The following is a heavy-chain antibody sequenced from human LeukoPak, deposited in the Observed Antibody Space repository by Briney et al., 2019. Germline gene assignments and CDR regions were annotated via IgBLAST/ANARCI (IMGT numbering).Heavy chain of an antibody. Sequence: PGGSLRLSCAASQFTFINCSMNWVRQAPGKGLEWVSSISVSGGNTYYADSVKGRFTISRDNSKNTLYLQMNSLTAEDTAVYYCATKQWLVRGWFDPWGQGTLVTVSS. CDR3: ATKQWLVRGWFDP. V-gene: IGHV3-23*01. CDR2: ISVSGGNT. J-gene: IGHJ5*02. CDR1: QFTFINCS. D-gene: IGHD6-19*01.